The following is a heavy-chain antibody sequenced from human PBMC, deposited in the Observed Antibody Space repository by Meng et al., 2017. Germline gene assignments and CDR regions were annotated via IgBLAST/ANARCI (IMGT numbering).Heavy chain of an antibody. D-gene: IGHD1-26*01. CDR1: GYTFTGYY. Sequence: QLRRAQAWATGKKPGAAVKVSCKASGYTFTGYYMHWGRQAPGQGLEWMGWINPNSGGTNYAQKFQGRVTMTRDTSISTAYMELSRLRSDDTAVYYCARLGGSYGEDAFDIWGQGTMVTVSS. CDR3: ARLGGSYGEDAFDI. V-gene: IGHV1-2*02. CDR2: INPNSGGT. J-gene: IGHJ3*02.